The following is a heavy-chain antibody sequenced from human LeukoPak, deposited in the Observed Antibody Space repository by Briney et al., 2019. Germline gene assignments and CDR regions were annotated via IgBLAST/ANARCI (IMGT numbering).Heavy chain of an antibody. Sequence: GASVTVSCKASGYTFTNYAMHWVRQAPGQRLEWMGWITAGNGNTEYSQKFQGRVTITADESTSTAYMELSSLRSEDTAVYYCAIPLLVPAARDDAFDIWGQGTMVTVSS. CDR2: ITAGNGNT. V-gene: IGHV1-3*01. CDR1: GYTFTNYA. J-gene: IGHJ3*02. CDR3: AIPLLVPAARDDAFDI. D-gene: IGHD2-2*01.